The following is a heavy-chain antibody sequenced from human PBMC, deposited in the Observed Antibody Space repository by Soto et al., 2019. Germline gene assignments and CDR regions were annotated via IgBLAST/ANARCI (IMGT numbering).Heavy chain of an antibody. Sequence: ASVKVSCKASGYTFTGYYMHWVRQAPGQGLEWMGWINPNSGGTNYAQKFQGWVTMTRDTSISTAYMELSRLRSDDTAVYYCARSGGYCSGGSCGQYNWFDPWGQGTLVTVSS. J-gene: IGHJ5*02. D-gene: IGHD2-15*01. CDR2: INPNSGGT. CDR1: GYTFTGYY. V-gene: IGHV1-2*04. CDR3: ARSGGYCSGGSCGQYNWFDP.